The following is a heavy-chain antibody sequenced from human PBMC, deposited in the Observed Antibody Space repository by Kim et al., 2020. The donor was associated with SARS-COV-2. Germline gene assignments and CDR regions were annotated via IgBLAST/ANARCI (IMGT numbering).Heavy chain of an antibody. J-gene: IGHJ4*02. D-gene: IGHD5-12*01. Sequence: GGSLRLSCAASGFTFDDYAMHWVRQAPGKGLECVSGISWNSGSIGYADSVKGRFTISRDNAKNSLYLQMNSLRAEDTALYYCAKDYSGYDYGYYFDYWGQGTLVTVAS. CDR1: GFTFDDYA. V-gene: IGHV3-9*01. CDR3: AKDYSGYDYGYYFDY. CDR2: ISWNSGSI.